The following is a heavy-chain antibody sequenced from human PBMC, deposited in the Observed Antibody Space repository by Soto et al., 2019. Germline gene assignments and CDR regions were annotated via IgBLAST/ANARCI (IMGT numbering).Heavy chain of an antibody. CDR2: ISHDGNQK. D-gene: IGHD2-2*01. J-gene: IGHJ5*01. V-gene: IGHV3-30*18. Sequence: PGGSLRLSCAASGFTFISYGMHWVRQTPDKGLEWVAVISHDGNQKYYADFAKGRFTISRDNARNTLHLQMNSLRPEDTAFFYCVKATLPTAIKFGVDSWGQGTLVTVSS. CDR1: GFTFISYG. CDR3: VKATLPTAIKFGVDS.